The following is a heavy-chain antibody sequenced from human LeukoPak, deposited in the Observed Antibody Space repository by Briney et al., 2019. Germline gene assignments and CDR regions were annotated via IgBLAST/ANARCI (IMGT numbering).Heavy chain of an antibody. CDR2: ISWNSGTI. D-gene: IGHD6-19*01. V-gene: IGHV3-9*01. CDR1: GFNFGDFA. Sequence: PGGSLRLSCASSGFNFGDFAMNWVRQVPGKGLEWISLISWNSGTIGYADSVKGRFTISRDNANNFLYLQMNSLRAEDTALYYCARAYKDRSLAGKKEFFQHWGQGTLVTVSS. J-gene: IGHJ1*01. CDR3: ARAYKDRSLAGKKEFFQH.